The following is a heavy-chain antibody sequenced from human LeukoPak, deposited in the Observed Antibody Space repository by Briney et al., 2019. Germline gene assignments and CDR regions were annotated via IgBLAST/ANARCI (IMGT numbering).Heavy chain of an antibody. V-gene: IGHV4-30-4*01. CDR2: IYYSGST. D-gene: IGHD2-8*01. CDR1: GGSISSGDYY. CDR3: ARDLMLSRRFDP. J-gene: IGHJ5*02. Sequence: SQTLSLTCTVSGGSISSGDYYGSWIRQPPGKGLEWIGYIYYSGSTYYNPSLKSRVTISVDTSKNQFSLKLSSVTAADTAVYYCARDLMLSRRFDPWGQGTLVAVSS.